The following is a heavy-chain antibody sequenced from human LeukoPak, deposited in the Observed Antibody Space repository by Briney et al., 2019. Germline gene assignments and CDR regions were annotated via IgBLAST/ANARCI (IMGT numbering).Heavy chain of an antibody. J-gene: IGHJ4*02. Sequence: GGSLSLSCAASGFTFSTYAMHGVRQTPGKGLEYVSAISTNGGGKYYAHFVKGRFTISRDNSKNTLYLQMGSLRAEDMAVYYCARYCGGVSCYSGYDYWGQGTLVTVSS. V-gene: IGHV3-64*01. CDR1: GFTFSTYA. CDR3: ARYCGGVSCYSGYDY. CDR2: ISTNGGGK. D-gene: IGHD2-15*01.